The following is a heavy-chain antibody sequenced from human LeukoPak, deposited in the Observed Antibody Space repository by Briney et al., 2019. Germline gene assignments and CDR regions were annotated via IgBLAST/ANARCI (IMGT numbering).Heavy chain of an antibody. Sequence: SETLSLTCAVYGGSFSGYYWSWIRQPPGKGLEWIGEINHSGSTNYNPSLKSRVTISVDTSKNQFSLKLSSVTAADTAVYYCARGQNSSSWYLPLAGGFDPWGQGTLVTVSS. CDR1: GGSFSGYY. D-gene: IGHD6-13*01. J-gene: IGHJ5*02. V-gene: IGHV4-34*01. CDR2: INHSGST. CDR3: ARGQNSSSWYLPLAGGFDP.